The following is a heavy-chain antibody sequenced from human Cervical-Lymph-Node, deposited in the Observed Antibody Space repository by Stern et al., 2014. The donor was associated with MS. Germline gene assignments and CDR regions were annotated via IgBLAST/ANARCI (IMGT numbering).Heavy chain of an antibody. J-gene: IGHJ5*02. Sequence: DQLVESGAEVKKPGASMKVSCKASGYSFSDFYIHWVRQAPGQGLEWMGLINPKTGGTKYAQKFRGRVTMTRDTSISTAYMELSRLKSDDTAVYYCTRGDLVIVSVVLGRFDPWGQGTLATVAS. CDR3: TRGDLVIVSVVLGRFDP. CDR2: INPKTGGT. V-gene: IGHV1-2*06. CDR1: GYSFSDFY. D-gene: IGHD2/OR15-2a*01.